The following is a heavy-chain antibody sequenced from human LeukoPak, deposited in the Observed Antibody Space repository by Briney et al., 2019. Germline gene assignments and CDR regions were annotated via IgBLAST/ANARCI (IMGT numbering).Heavy chain of an antibody. CDR2: IWSDGSNQ. J-gene: IGHJ4*02. Sequence: GGSLTLSCVASQFTFSHYGMHWVRQATSKGVEWVTVIWSDGSNQYYADSVKGRFTISRDNSQNTVYLQMNSLRAADTGVYFCAKDAQRGFDYSNSLEYWGQGTLVTVSS. CDR1: QFTFSHYG. CDR3: AKDAQRGFDYSNSLEY. D-gene: IGHD4-11*01. V-gene: IGHV3-33*06.